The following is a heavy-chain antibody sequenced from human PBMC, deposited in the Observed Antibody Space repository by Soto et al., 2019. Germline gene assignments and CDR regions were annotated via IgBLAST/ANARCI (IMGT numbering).Heavy chain of an antibody. CDR3: ARSNGDYVDY. CDR1: GDSISSYY. D-gene: IGHD4-17*01. J-gene: IGHJ4*02. CDR2: IYYSGST. Sequence: QVQLQGSGPGLLKPSETLSLTCTVSGDSISSYYWSWIRQPPGKGLEWMGYIYYSGSTNYNPALKSRVTISVDPSKNQFSLKLSSVTAADTAVYYCARSNGDYVDYWSQGTLVTVSS. V-gene: IGHV4-59*01.